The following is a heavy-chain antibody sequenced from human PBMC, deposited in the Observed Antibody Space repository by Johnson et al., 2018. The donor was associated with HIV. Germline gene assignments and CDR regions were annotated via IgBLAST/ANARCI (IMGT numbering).Heavy chain of an antibody. J-gene: IGHJ3*02. CDR1: GFTFSSYG. CDR2: IQYDGSNK. Sequence: QVQVVESGGGVVQPGGSLKLSCAASGFTFSSYGMHWVRQAPGKGLEWVAFIQYDGSNKYYADSVKGRFTISRDNSKNTLYLQMNSLRVEDTAVYYCARPIARGASDIWGQGTMVTVSS. V-gene: IGHV3-30*02. D-gene: IGHD3-10*01. CDR3: ARPIARGASDI.